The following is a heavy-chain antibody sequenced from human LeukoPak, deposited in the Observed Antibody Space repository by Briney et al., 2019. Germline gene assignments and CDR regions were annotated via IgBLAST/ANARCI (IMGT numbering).Heavy chain of an antibody. CDR2: ISYDGSNK. J-gene: IGHJ4*02. D-gene: IGHD2-2*01. Sequence: GRSLRLSCAASGFTFSSYAMHWVRQAPGKGLEWVVVISYDGSNKYYADSVKGRFTISRDNSKNTLYLQMNSLRAEDTAVYYCARADQLLPRYDYWGQGTLVTVSS. CDR3: ARADQLLPRYDY. CDR1: GFTFSSYA. V-gene: IGHV3-30*01.